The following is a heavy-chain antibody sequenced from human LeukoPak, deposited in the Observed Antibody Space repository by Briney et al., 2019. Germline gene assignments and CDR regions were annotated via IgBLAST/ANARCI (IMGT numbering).Heavy chain of an antibody. CDR2: INHSGST. CDR3: ASDYSGYDLVY. D-gene: IGHD5-12*01. Sequence: PSETLSLTCAVYGGSFSGYYWSWIRQPPGKGLEWIGEINHSGSTNYNPSLKSRVTISVDTSKNQFSLKLSSVTTADTAVYYCASDYSGYDLVYWRQGTLVTVSS. J-gene: IGHJ4*02. V-gene: IGHV4-34*01. CDR1: GGSFSGYY.